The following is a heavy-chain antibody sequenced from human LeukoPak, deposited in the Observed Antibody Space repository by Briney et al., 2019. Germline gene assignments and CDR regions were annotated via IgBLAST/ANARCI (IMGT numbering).Heavy chain of an antibody. Sequence: GGSLRLSCAASGFTFTSYSMSWVRQAPGKGLEWVSGTSDRGDYTYYADSVKGRFTISRDNSKNTLYLQMNSLRAEDTAVYYCAKEGTNWGFSWFDPWGQGTLVTVSS. J-gene: IGHJ5*02. CDR1: GFTFTSYS. CDR3: AKEGTNWGFSWFDP. V-gene: IGHV3-23*01. D-gene: IGHD7-27*01. CDR2: TSDRGDYT.